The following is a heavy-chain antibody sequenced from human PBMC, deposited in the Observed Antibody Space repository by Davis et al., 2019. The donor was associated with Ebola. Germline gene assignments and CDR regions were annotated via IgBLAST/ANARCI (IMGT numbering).Heavy chain of an antibody. V-gene: IGHV1-3*01. CDR1: GYTFTSYA. J-gene: IGHJ5*02. CDR3: ARAYDFWSGYARFDP. D-gene: IGHD3-3*01. CDR2: INAGNGNT. Sequence: ASVKVSCKASGYTFTSYAMHWVRQAPGQRLEWMGRINAGNGNTKYSQKFQGRVTITRDTSASTAYMELSSLRSEDTAVYYCARAYDFWSGYARFDPWGQGTLVTVSS.